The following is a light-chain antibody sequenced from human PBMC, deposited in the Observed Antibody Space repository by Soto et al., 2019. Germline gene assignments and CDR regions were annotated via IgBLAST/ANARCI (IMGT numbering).Light chain of an antibody. CDR1: SSDVGGYNY. CDR3: CSYAGGPEV. CDR2: DVS. V-gene: IGLV2-11*01. J-gene: IGLJ1*01. Sequence: QSALTQPRSVSGSPGQSVTISCTGTSSDVGGYNYVSWYQQHPGKAPKLMIYDVSKRPSGVPDRFSGSKSGNTASLTISGLQAEDEADYYCCSYAGGPEVFGTGTKLTVL.